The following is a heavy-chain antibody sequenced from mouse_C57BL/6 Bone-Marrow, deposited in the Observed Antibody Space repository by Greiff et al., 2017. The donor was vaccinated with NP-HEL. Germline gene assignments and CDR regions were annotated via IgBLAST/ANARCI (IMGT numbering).Heavy chain of an antibody. CDR2: IYPGDGDT. J-gene: IGHJ3*01. Sequence: QVQLKESGPELVKPGASVKISCKASGYAFSSSWMNWVKQRPGKGLEWIGRIYPGDGDTNYNGKFKGKATLTADKSSSTAYMQLSSLTSEDSAVYFCARRITTVSGLWGQGTLVTVSA. CDR1: GYAFSSSW. V-gene: IGHV1-82*01. CDR3: ARRITTVSGL. D-gene: IGHD1-1*01.